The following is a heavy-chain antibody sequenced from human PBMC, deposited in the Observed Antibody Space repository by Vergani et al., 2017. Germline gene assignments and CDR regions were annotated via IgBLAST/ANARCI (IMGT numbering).Heavy chain of an antibody. V-gene: IGHV4-4*01. J-gene: IGHJ2*01. Sequence: QVQLQESGPGLVKPPGILSLTCAVSGDSISSNNCWTWVRQPPGEGLDGIGEICHTEDTKYSPSLKSRVTVSVDESRNLFSLRLNSVTAADTAVYFCARDFGGEWYFDLWGRGTFVTVSS. CDR3: ARDFGGEWYFDL. CDR2: ICHTEDT. D-gene: IGHD2-15*01. CDR1: GDSISSNNC.